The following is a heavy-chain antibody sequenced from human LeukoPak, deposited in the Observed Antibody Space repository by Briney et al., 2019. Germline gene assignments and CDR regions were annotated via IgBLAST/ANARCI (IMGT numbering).Heavy chain of an antibody. CDR3: ARRGYSGYDYDY. D-gene: IGHD5-12*01. J-gene: IGHJ4*02. CDR1: GYSFTSYW. Sequence: HGESLKISCKGSGYSFTSYWISWVRQMPGKGLEWMGRIDPSDSYTNYSPSFQGHVTISADKSISTAYLQWSSLRASDTAMYYCARRGYSGYDYDYWGQGTLVTVSS. V-gene: IGHV5-10-1*01. CDR2: IDPSDSYT.